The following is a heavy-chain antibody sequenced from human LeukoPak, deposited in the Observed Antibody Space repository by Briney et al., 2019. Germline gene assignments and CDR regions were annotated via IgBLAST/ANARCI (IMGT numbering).Heavy chain of an antibody. V-gene: IGHV3-66*01. J-gene: IGHJ4*02. D-gene: IGHD2-2*01. Sequence: GGSLRLSCAASGFTVSSHYMSWVRQAPGKGLEWVSVIYKDGSTHYAEFVKGRFTISRDSSKNTLFLQMISLRAEDTAVYYCARGGVRDCISSSCYHDWGQGTLVTVSS. CDR3: ARGGVRDCISSSCYHD. CDR2: IYKDGST. CDR1: GFTVSSHY.